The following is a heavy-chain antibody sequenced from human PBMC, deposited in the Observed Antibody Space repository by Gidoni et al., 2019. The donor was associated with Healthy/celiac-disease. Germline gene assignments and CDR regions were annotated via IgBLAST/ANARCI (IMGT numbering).Heavy chain of an antibody. CDR1: GGSLSSYY. J-gene: IGHJ4*02. V-gene: IGHV4-59*01. Sequence: QVQLQESGPGLVKPSETLSLTCTVSGGSLSSYYWSWIRQPPGKGLEWIGYIYYSGSTNYNPSLKSRVTISVDTSKNQFSLKLSSVTAADTAVYYCASAAAGKGEDSWYFDYWGQGTLVTVSS. CDR2: IYYSGST. D-gene: IGHD6-13*01. CDR3: ASAAAGKGEDSWYFDY.